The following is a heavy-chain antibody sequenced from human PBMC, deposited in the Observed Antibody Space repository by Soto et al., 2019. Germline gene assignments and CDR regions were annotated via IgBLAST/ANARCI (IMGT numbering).Heavy chain of an antibody. CDR2: ISSSSSTI. V-gene: IGHV3-48*01. J-gene: IGHJ5*02. D-gene: IGHD6-13*01. CDR1: GFTFSSYS. CDR3: ARGRIAAAGSDSRNWFDP. Sequence: GGSLRLPCAASGFTFSSYSMNWVRQAPGKGLEWVSYISSSSSTIYYADSVKGRFTISRDNAKNSLYLQMNRLRAEDTAVYYCARGRIAAAGSDSRNWFDPWGQGTLVTVSS.